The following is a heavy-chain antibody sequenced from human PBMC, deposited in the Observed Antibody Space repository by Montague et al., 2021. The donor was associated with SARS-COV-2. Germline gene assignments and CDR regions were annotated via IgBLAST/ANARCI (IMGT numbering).Heavy chain of an antibody. D-gene: IGHD4-23*01. CDR2: IYDGGAV. CDR1: GGSITGYY. CDR3: VRDHPCGGPRGAYDI. V-gene: IGHV4-59*01. Sequence: ETLSLTCTVSGGSITGYYWSWLRRSPGKGLEWIAYIYDGGAVNYNPSLGSRVTISTDTSKNQLSLKVNSVTAADTAVYYCVRDHPCGGPRGAYDIWGQGTVVTVSS. J-gene: IGHJ3*02.